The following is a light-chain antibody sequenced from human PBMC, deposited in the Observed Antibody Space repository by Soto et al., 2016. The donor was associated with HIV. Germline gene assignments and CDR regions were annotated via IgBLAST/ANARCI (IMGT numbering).Light chain of an antibody. V-gene: IGKV1-39*01. CDR2: DAS. J-gene: IGKJ1*01. CDR1: QSIGRF. CDR3: QQSYNTPRT. Sequence: DIQMTQSPSSLSASVGDRVTITCRASQSIGRFLNWYQQISGKAPNLLIYDASSLQSGVPSRFSGSGSGTDFTLIISSLQPEEFATYYCQQSYNTPRTFGQGTMVEIK.